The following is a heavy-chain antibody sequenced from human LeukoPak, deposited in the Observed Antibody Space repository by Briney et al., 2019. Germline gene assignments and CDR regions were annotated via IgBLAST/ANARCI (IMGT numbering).Heavy chain of an antibody. J-gene: IGHJ4*02. CDR3: ARGNYYYDSSGYYPLTY. Sequence: GGSLRLSCAASGFTFSDYYMSWIRQAPGKGLEWVSYISSSGSTIYYADSVKGRFTMSSENAKNSLYVQMKSLRAEDTAVYYCARGNYYYDSSGYYPLTYWGQGTLVTVSS. CDR2: ISSSGSTI. V-gene: IGHV3-11*01. CDR1: GFTFSDYY. D-gene: IGHD3-22*01.